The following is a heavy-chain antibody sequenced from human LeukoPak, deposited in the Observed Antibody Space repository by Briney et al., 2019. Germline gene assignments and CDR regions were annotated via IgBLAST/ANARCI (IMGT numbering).Heavy chain of an antibody. J-gene: IGHJ6*03. CDR2: IYYSGST. CDR1: GGSISSYY. D-gene: IGHD4-23*01. CDR3: ARGGRWPPYWYYYYYMDL. Sequence: PSETLSLTCTVSGGSISSYYWSWIRQPPGKGLEWIGYIYYSGSTNYNPSLKSRVTISVDTSKNQFSLKLSSVTAADTAVYYCARGGRWPPYWYYYYYMDLWGKGTTVTVFS. V-gene: IGHV4-59*01.